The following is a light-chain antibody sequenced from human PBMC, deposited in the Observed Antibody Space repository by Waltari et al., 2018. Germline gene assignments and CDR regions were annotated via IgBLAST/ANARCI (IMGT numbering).Light chain of an antibody. V-gene: IGLV3-21*01. CDR2: YDS. Sequence: SYVLTQPPSVSVAPGETARITCGGNNIDSKSVPWYRQRPGQAPVLVISYDSDRPSGIPERFSGSNSGNTATLTISRVEAGDEADYYCQVWDANTDPGVFGTGTEVTVL. CDR1: NIDSKS. CDR3: QVWDANTDPGV. J-gene: IGLJ1*01.